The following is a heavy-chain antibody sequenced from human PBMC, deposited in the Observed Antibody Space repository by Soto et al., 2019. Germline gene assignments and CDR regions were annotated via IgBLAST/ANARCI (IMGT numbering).Heavy chain of an antibody. CDR2: IRTYNGNA. CDR3: ARIYCDTVSCHGPGD. V-gene: IGHV1-18*01. J-gene: IGHJ4*02. CDR1: GYTFTSYG. Sequence: ASVKVSCKGSGYTFTSYGISWVRQAPGQGLEWMGWIRTYNGNADNAQKFQGRVTMTTDTSTSTAYMELRSLRSEDTAVYYCARIYCDTVSCHGPGDWGPGTLVTVSS. D-gene: IGHD3-10*01.